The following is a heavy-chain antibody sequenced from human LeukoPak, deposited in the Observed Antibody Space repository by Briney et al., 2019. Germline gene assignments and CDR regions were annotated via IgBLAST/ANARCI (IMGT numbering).Heavy chain of an antibody. CDR2: INNNGRI. D-gene: IGHD6-19*01. CDR1: GASISSNY. V-gene: IGHV4-59*08. Sequence: NPSETLSLTCTVSGASISSNYWSWIRQSPGKELEWIAYINNNGRINYNPSLKSRVTISADTSKNQFSLNVRSVTAADTAVYYCARGAGWYDYWGQGTQVTVSS. CDR3: ARGAGWYDY. J-gene: IGHJ4*02.